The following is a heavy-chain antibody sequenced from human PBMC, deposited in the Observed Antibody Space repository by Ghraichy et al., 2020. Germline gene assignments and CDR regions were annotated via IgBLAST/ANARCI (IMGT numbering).Heavy chain of an antibody. V-gene: IGHV4-34*01. Sequence: SCAVYGGSFSGYYWSWIRQPPGKGLEWIGEINHSGSTNYNPSLKSRVTISVDTSKNQFSLKLSSVTAADTAVYYCARWAALRRPYYYYGMDVWGQGTTVTVSS. CDR1: GGSFSGYY. D-gene: IGHD4-17*01. J-gene: IGHJ6*02. CDR2: INHSGST. CDR3: ARWAALRRPYYYYGMDV.